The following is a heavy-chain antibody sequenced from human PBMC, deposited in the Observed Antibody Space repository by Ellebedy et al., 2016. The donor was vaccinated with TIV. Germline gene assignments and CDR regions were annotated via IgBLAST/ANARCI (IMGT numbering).Heavy chain of an antibody. V-gene: IGHV3-23*01. CDR2: ITDSGGNT. CDR1: GLTFSSHA. J-gene: IGHJ3*02. Sequence: GESLKISCAASGLTFSSHAMSWVRQAPGKGLEWVSSITDSGGNTYYADSVKGWFTISRDNSKNTLDLQMNSLRAEDTAVYYCARDPVGVGPAFDIWGQGTMVTVSS. CDR3: ARDPVGVGPAFDI. D-gene: IGHD4-23*01.